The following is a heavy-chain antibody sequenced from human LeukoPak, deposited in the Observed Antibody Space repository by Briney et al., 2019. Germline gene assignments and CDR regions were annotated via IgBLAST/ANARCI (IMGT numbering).Heavy chain of an antibody. Sequence: SETLSLTCTASGGSISSSSDYWGWIRQPPGKGLKWIGTMYYSGNTYYNPSLKSRVTISVHTPKNQFSLKLSSVTAADTAMYYCASVLGGHAFDIWGQGTMVTVSS. CDR2: MYYSGNT. D-gene: IGHD3-16*01. CDR3: ASVLGGHAFDI. J-gene: IGHJ3*02. V-gene: IGHV4-39*07. CDR1: GGSISSSSDY.